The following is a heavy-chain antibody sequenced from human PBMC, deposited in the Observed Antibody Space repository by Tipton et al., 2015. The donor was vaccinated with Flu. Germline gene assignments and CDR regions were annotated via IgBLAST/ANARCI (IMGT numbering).Heavy chain of an antibody. D-gene: IGHD3-10*01. CDR3: ANGLLWFGESDAFDI. CDR1: GFTFSSYG. CDR2: ISYDGSNK. V-gene: IGHV3-30*18. J-gene: IGHJ3*02. Sequence: SLRLSCAASGFTFSSYGTHWVRQAPGKGLEWVAVISYDGSNKYYADSVKGRFTISRDNSKNTMYLQMNSLRAEDTAVYYCANGLLWFGESDAFDIWGQGTMVTVSS.